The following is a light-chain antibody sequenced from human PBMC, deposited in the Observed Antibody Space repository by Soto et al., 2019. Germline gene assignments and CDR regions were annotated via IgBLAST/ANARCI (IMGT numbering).Light chain of an antibody. CDR2: ASS. V-gene: IGKV1-39*01. CDR1: QTISNT. J-gene: IGKJ5*01. Sequence: DIQMTQSPSSLSASVGDRVTITCRASQTISNTLNWYQQRPGKAPNLLIYASSTLQSGVPPRFSGGGSGTEFTLTISSLQPEDFATYYCQQTYSTPITFGQGTRREIK. CDR3: QQTYSTPIT.